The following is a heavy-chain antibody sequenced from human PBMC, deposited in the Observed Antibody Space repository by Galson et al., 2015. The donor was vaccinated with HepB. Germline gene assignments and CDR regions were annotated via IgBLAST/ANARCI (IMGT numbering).Heavy chain of an antibody. Sequence: ETLSLTCTVSGDSIHNSSFYWGWIRQPPGKGLEWIGIIYSTGSTYYNPSLQTRATISMDTSKNQLSLRLRSVTAADTAVFYCARGVIVTTRSLDSWGHGTLVTVSS. D-gene: IGHD5-12*01. V-gene: IGHV4-39*01. CDR1: GDSIHNSSFY. CDR3: ARGVIVTTRSLDS. J-gene: IGHJ5*01. CDR2: IYSTGST.